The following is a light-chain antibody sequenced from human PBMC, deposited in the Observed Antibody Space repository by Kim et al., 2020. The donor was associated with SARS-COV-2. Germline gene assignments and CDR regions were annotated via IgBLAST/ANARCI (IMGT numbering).Light chain of an antibody. CDR3: QQYYNYPYT. CDR2: KAS. CDR1: RDVSNG. Sequence: RVTITCRASRDVSNGLAWYQQKPGKAPKLLIFKASILETGVPSRFGGSGTRTNFTLTISSLQPDDSANYFCQQYYNYPYTFGQGSNLE. V-gene: IGKV1-5*03. J-gene: IGKJ2*01.